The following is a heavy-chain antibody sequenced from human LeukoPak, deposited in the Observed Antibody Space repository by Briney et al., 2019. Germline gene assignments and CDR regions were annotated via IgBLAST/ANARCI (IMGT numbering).Heavy chain of an antibody. J-gene: IGHJ4*02. CDR1: GYTFTGHY. D-gene: IGHD6-13*01. CDR2: INPNSGGT. CDR3: ASSSSWLEWVFDY. V-gene: IGHV1-2*02. Sequence: GASVKVSCKASGYTFTGHYMHWVRQAPGQGLEWMGWINPNSGGTNYAQKFQGRVTMTRDTSISTAYMELSRLRSDDTAVYYCASSSSWLEWVFDYWGQGTLVTVSS.